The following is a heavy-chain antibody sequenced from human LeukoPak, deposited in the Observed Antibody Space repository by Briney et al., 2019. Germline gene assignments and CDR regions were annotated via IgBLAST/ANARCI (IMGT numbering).Heavy chain of an antibody. CDR1: SISSRNYY. CDR3: ARETIDITVTVVVRMGDAFDI. V-gene: IGHV4-61*09. J-gene: IGHJ3*02. CDR2: IYSSGST. D-gene: IGHD3-22*01. Sequence: SETLSLTCGSISSRNYYWSWIRQPAEKGLEWIGHIYSSGSTYYNPSLKSRVTISVDTSKNQFSLKLSSVTAADTAVYYCARETIDITVTVVVRMGDAFDIWGQGTMITVSS.